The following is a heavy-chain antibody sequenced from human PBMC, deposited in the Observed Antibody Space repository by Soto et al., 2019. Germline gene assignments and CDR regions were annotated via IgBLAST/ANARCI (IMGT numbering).Heavy chain of an antibody. CDR2: TYYRSKWYY. Sequence: SQTLSLPCAISGDSVSSNSAAWNWIRQSPSRGLEWLGRTYYRSKWYYDYAVSVKSRITINPDTSKNQFSLQLNSVTPEDTAVYYCAKTYYYDSSGYYPRAAEYCQHWGQGTLVTVSS. V-gene: IGHV6-1*01. D-gene: IGHD3-22*01. J-gene: IGHJ1*01. CDR3: AKTYYYDSSGYYPRAAEYCQH. CDR1: GDSVSSNSAA.